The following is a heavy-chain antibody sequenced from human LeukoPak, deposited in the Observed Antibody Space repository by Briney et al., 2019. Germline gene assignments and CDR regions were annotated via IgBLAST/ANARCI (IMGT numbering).Heavy chain of an antibody. CDR2: MYHRGST. V-gene: IGHV4-38-2*01. CDR3: ARHRGDNSNPRYYFYYMDV. J-gene: IGHJ6*03. D-gene: IGHD4-11*01. CDR1: GHSISSGYY. Sequence: SETLSLTCPVSGHSISSGYYWGWIRPPPGKGLEWIGTMYHRGSTYYNPSLKSRVTMSGDTSKNHFSLKLSSVIAADAAVYYCARHRGDNSNPRYYFYYMDVWGKGTTVTVSS.